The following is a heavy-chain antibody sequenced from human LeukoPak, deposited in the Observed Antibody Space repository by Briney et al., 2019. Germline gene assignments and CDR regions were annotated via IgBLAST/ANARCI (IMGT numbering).Heavy chain of an antibody. CDR3: ASQVEREGSGSPRYYYYYYYMDV. D-gene: IGHD3-10*01. J-gene: IGHJ6*03. V-gene: IGHV3-48*03. CDR1: GFTFSSYE. CDR2: ISSSGSTI. Sequence: GGSLRLSCAASGFTFSSYEMNWVRQAPGKGLEWVSYISSSGSTIYYADSVKGRFTISRDNAKNSLYLQMNSLRAEDTAVYYCASQVEREGSGSPRYYYYYYYMDVWGKGTTVTVSS.